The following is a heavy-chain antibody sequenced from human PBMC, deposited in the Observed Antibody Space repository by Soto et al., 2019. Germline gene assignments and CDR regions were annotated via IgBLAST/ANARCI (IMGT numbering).Heavy chain of an antibody. CDR3: VRQGIGNLPGLVDV. CDR1: SGPSSSHN. D-gene: IGHD1-1*01. J-gene: IGHJ6*02. CDR2: VYNTGGT. V-gene: IGHV4-59*08. Sequence: QVQLQQSGPGLVKPSETLSLTCTVSSGPSSSHNWGWIRQSPGRGLEWIGYVYNTGGTSYNPSLKSRVTISADTSANHISLTLSSVTAADTAIYYCVRQGIGNLPGLVDVWGQGPTVSVSS.